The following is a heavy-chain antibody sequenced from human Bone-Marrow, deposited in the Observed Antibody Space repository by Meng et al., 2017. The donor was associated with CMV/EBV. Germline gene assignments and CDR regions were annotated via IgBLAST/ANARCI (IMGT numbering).Heavy chain of an antibody. V-gene: IGHV5-51*01. CDR3: ARIVVVPAATGSWLDP. CDR2: IYPGDSDT. J-gene: IGHJ5*02. CDR1: GYSFTSYW. Sequence: KVSCKGSGYSFTSYWIGWVRQMPGKGLEWMGIIYPGDSDTRYSPSFQGQVTISADKSISTAYLQWSSLKASDTAMYYCARIVVVPAATGSWLDPWGQGTLVTVSS. D-gene: IGHD2-2*01.